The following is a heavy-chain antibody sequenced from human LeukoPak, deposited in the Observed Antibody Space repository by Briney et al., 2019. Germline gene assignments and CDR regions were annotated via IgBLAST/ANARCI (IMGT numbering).Heavy chain of an antibody. V-gene: IGHV2-5*01. CDR3: ARLTTEDAFDI. Sequence: KESGPTLVKPTQTLTLTCTFSGFSLSTSGVGVGWIRQPPGKALEWLALIYWNDDKRYSPSLKSRLTITKDTSKNQVVLTMTNMDHVDTATYYCARLTTEDAFDIWGQGTMVTVSS. D-gene: IGHD4-17*01. CDR2: IYWNDDK. J-gene: IGHJ3*02. CDR1: GFSLSTSGVG.